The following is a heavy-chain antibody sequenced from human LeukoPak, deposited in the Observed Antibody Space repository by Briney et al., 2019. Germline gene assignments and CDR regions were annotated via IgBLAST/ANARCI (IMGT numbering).Heavy chain of an antibody. D-gene: IGHD2-21*01. CDR2: VYYTGST. J-gene: IGHJ4*02. Sequence: SETLSLTCTVSGGSISSSSYYWGWIRQPPGRGLEWIGSVYYTGSTYYNPSLKSRVTISVDTSKNQFSLKLSSVTAADTAVYYCAGVKRGGVDYWGQGTLVTVSS. V-gene: IGHV4-39*01. CDR1: GGSISSSSYY. CDR3: AGVKRGGVDY.